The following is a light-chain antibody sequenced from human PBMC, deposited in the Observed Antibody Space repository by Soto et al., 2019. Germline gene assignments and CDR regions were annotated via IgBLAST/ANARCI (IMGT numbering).Light chain of an antibody. Sequence: VLTQPASVSGSPGQSITISCTGTSSDVGGYNYVSWYQQHPGKAPKLMIYDVSNRPSGVSNRFSGSKSGNTASLTISGLQAEDEADYYCSSYTSSSTLFYVFGTGTKVTVL. CDR1: SSDVGGYNY. J-gene: IGLJ1*01. CDR2: DVS. CDR3: SSYTSSSTLFYV. V-gene: IGLV2-14*01.